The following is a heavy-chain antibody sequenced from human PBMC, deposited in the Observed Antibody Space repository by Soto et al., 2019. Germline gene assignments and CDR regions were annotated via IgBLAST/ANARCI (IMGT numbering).Heavy chain of an antibody. J-gene: IGHJ4*02. CDR1: GYTFPSYA. Sequence: QVQLVQSGAEVKKPGASVKVSCKTSGYTFPSYAVHWARQAPGHRLEWMGWINAGNGNTEYSQKFQGRVTFTRDTSEITAHMELRRLRSEDTAVYYCVAVYYGDYWGQGTLVTVSS. CDR2: INAGNGNT. CDR3: VAVYYGDY. V-gene: IGHV1-3*01. D-gene: IGHD6-19*01.